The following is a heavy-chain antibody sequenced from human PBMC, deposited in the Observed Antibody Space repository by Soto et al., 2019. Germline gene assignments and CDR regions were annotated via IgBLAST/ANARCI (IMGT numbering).Heavy chain of an antibody. V-gene: IGHV3-33*01. CDR3: AMEQLVPFDY. CDR1: GFTFSSYG. Sequence: QVQLVESGGGVVQPGRSLRLSCAASGFTFSSYGMHWVRQAPGRGLEWVAVIWYDGSNKYYADSVKGRFTISRDNSKNTLYLQMNSLRAEDTAVYYCAMEQLVPFDYWGQGTLVTVSS. J-gene: IGHJ4*02. D-gene: IGHD6-6*01. CDR2: IWYDGSNK.